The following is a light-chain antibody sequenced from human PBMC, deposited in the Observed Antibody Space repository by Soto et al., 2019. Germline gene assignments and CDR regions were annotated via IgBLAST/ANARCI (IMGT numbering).Light chain of an antibody. V-gene: IGKV1-8*01. J-gene: IGKJ1*01. CDR1: QGICRY. Sequence: TQSPATLSASLAAIVTITCRGGQGICRYLAWYQQKPGKAHKLLIYAASALQSGVPSRFSGSGSGTDFTLTISCLQSEDFATYFGQRYYSYRSWTFGHGALVDI. CDR2: AAS. CDR3: QRYYSYRSWT.